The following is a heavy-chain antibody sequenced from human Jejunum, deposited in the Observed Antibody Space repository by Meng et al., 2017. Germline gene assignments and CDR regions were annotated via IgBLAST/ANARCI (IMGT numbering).Heavy chain of an antibody. CDR1: GFTFSAYT. D-gene: IGHD3/OR15-3a*01. J-gene: IGHJ4*02. CDR3: ARDFGLSRAVGRVGS. V-gene: IGHV3-64*01. Sequence: GESLKISCAASGFTFSAYTMHWVRQAPGKGLEYVAAINSDGVHTFYTNYLKGRFTISRDDSKNTLYLQMGSLQADDAAEYYCARDFGLSRAVGRVGSWGQGTQVTVSS. CDR2: INSDGVHT.